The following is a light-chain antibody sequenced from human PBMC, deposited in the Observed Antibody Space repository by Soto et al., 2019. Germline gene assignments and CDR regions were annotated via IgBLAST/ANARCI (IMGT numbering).Light chain of an antibody. CDR3: SSYAGSNNYV. Sequence: QSVLTQPPSASGSPGQSVTISCTGTSSDVGGYKYVSWYQQYPGKAPKLMIYAVSERPSGVPDRFSGSKSGNTASLTVPGLQAEDEADYYCSSYAGSNNYVFGTGTKVTVL. J-gene: IGLJ1*01. CDR1: SSDVGGYKY. V-gene: IGLV2-8*01. CDR2: AVS.